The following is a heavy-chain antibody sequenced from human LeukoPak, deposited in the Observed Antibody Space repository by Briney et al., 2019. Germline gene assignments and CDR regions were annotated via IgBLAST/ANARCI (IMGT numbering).Heavy chain of an antibody. CDR3: ARDPGNSSGYYFDY. V-gene: IGHV3-33*01. D-gene: IGHD3-22*01. CDR2: IWYDGSNI. J-gene: IGHJ4*02. Sequence: GRSLRLSCAASGVTFSSYGMHWVRQAPGKGLEWVAVIWYDGSNIYYADSVKGRFTISRDNSKNTLYLQMNSLRAEDTAVYYCARDPGNSSGYYFDYWGQGTLVTVSS. CDR1: GVTFSSYG.